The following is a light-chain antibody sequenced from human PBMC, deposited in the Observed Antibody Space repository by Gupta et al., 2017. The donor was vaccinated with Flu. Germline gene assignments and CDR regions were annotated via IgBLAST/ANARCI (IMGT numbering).Light chain of an antibody. CDR2: KAS. V-gene: IGKV1-5*03. CDR1: QSISSW. CDR3: QQYNSYSRWT. Sequence: DIQITQSPSILSASVGDRVTITCRASQSISSWLAWYQQKPGKAPKLLIYKASSLESGVPSRFSGSGSGTEFTLTISSLQPDDFATYYCQQYNSYSRWTFGQGTKVEIK. J-gene: IGKJ1*01.